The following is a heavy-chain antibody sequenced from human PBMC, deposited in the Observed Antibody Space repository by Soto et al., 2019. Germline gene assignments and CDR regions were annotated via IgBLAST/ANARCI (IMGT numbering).Heavy chain of an antibody. CDR3: ARDGQSLAPYALDV. CDR1: RFTFSGHA. V-gene: IGHV3-33*01. J-gene: IGHJ6*02. CDR2: IWYDGSNK. Sequence: ESGGGVVQPGRSLRLSCTASRFTFSGHAMHWVRQPPGKGLEWVAQIWYDGSNKYYADSVKGRFTISRDNSKNTLYVQMDSLRVEDTAVYYCARDGQSLAPYALDVWGQGTSVTVSS. D-gene: IGHD6-19*01.